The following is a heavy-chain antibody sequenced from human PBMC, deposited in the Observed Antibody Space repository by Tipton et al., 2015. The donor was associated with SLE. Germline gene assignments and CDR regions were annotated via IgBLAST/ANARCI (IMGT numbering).Heavy chain of an antibody. CDR2: ISSSTSII. CDR1: GFTFSSYS. D-gene: IGHD3-22*01. V-gene: IGHV3-48*01. J-gene: IGHJ4*02. CDR3: AKEVRYDSSGYYSPYVDY. Sequence: SLRLSCAAPGFTFSSYSMNWVRQAPGKGLEWVSYISSSTSIILYADSVKGRFTISRDNAKNSLYLQMNSLRAEDTAVYYCAKEVRYDSSGYYSPYVDYWGQGTLVTVPS.